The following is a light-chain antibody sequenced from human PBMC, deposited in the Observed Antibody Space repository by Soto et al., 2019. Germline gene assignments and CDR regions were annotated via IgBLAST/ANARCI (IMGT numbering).Light chain of an antibody. CDR3: QQYGTSPPT. Sequence: EIVLTQSPGTLSFSPGERATLSCRVSHSVSSGQLAWYQQKPGQAPRLLIYGVSSRATGIPDRFSGSGSGTDFTLTVSRLEPEDFAVFYCQQYGTSPPTFGQGTKVEIK. V-gene: IGKV3-20*01. CDR2: GVS. J-gene: IGKJ2*01. CDR1: HSVSSGQ.